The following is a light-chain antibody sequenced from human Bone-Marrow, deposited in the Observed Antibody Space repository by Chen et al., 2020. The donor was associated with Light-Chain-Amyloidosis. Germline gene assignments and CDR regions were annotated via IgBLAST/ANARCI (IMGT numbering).Light chain of an antibody. J-gene: IGLJ3*02. CDR1: NIGSTS. CDR2: DDS. Sequence: SYVLTQPSSVSVAPGQTATIAVGRNNIGSTSVHWYQQTPGQAPLLVVYDDSDRPSGIPERLSGSNSGNTATLTISRVEAGDEADYYCQVWDRSSDRPVFGGGTKLTVL. CDR3: QVWDRSSDRPV. V-gene: IGLV3-21*02.